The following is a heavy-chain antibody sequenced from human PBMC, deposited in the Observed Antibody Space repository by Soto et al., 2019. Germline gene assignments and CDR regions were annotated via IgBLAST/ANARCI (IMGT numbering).Heavy chain of an antibody. Sequence: SETLSLTCTVSGGTISSWYWSWIRQPPGKGLEWIGYIYYSGSTNCNPSLKSRVTISVDTSKNQFSLKLSSVTAADTAVYYCARVRGNYYDSSGYYSGEYYFDYWGQGTLVTVSS. D-gene: IGHD3-22*01. V-gene: IGHV4-59*08. CDR1: GGTISSWY. J-gene: IGHJ4*02. CDR3: ARVRGNYYDSSGYYSGEYYFDY. CDR2: IYYSGST.